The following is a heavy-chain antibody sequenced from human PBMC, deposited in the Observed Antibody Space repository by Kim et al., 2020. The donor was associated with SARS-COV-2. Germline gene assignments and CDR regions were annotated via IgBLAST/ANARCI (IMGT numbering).Heavy chain of an antibody. CDR1: GFTFSSYG. J-gene: IGHJ2*01. Sequence: GGSLRLSCAASGFTFSSYGMHWVRQAPVKGLEWVAVISYDGSNKYYADSVKGRFTISRDNSKNTLYLQMNSLRAEDTAVYYCARVYGYGGNSAWYFDLWGRGTLVTVSS. D-gene: IGHD2-21*02. CDR3: ARVYGYGGNSAWYFDL. V-gene: IGHV3-33*05. CDR2: ISYDGSNK.